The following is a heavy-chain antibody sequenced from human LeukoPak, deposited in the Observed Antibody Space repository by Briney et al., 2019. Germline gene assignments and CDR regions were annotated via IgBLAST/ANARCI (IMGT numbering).Heavy chain of an antibody. J-gene: IGHJ2*01. D-gene: IGHD3-9*01. CDR1: GVSISDYY. V-gene: IGHV4-59*01. CDR2: IYYTGST. CDR3: ARSAFYDSLSGYNYCYFDP. Sequence: SETLSLTCTVSGVSISDYYWSWVRQPPGKGLEWIGYIYYTGSTDYNPSLKSRVTMSVDTSKNQFSLNLRSVTATNTAVYYCARSAFYDSLSGYNYCYFDPWGRGTLVTVSS.